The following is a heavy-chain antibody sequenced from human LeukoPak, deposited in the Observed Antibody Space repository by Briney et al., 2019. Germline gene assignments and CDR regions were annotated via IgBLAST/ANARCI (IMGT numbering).Heavy chain of an antibody. CDR2: IYYIGST. V-gene: IGHV4-59*01. Sequence: PSETLSLTCTVSGGSIRSYYWSWIRQPPGKGLECIGYIYYIGSTNYNPSLKSRVTISLDTSKSQFSLKLTSVTPADTAVYYCARGGIVGSRTNWFDPWGQGTLVTVSS. CDR3: ARGGIVGSRTNWFDP. D-gene: IGHD1-26*01. CDR1: GGSIRSYY. J-gene: IGHJ5*02.